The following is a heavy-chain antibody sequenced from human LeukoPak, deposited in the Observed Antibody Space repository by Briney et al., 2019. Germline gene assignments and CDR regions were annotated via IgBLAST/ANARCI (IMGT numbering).Heavy chain of an antibody. Sequence: XSXXMSWVRQXPGKGLEWVSAISGSGGSTYYADSVKGRFTISRDNSKNTLYLQMNSLRAEDTAVYYCAKEGALGYCSSTSCEDAFDIWGQGTMVTVSS. CDR2: ISGSGGST. CDR1: XSXX. CDR3: AKEGALGYCSSTSCEDAFDI. V-gene: IGHV3-23*01. J-gene: IGHJ3*02. D-gene: IGHD2-2*01.